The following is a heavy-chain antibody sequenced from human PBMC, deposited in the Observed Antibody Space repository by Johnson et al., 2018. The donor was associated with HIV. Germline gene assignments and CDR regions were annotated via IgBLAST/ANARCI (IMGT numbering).Heavy chain of an antibody. J-gene: IGHJ3*01. CDR2: IYSGGST. CDR3: VKDRGSPGVTAALDV. D-gene: IGHD1-26*01. Sequence: QVQLVESGGGVVQPGRSLRLSCAASGFTFSSYAMHWVRQAPGKGLEWVSVIYSGGSTYYADSVKGRFTISRDNSKNTLNLEMDGLKDEDTGLYYCVKDRGSPGVTAALDVWGQGTKVIVSS. V-gene: IGHV3-NL1*01. CDR1: GFTFSSYA.